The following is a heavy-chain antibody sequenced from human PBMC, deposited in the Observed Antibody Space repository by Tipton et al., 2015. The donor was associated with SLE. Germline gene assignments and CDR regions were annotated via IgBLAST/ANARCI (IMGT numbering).Heavy chain of an antibody. CDR2: ISSSGGTV. V-gene: IGHV3-11*01. CDR1: GFTFSDYY. Sequence: SLRLSCAASGFTFSDYYMSWIRQTPGKGLEWVSCISSSGGTVYYTDSVKGRFTISRDTPKNSLYLQMNSLRAEDTAVYYCARDVGYCGGDCYLATPYFQHWGQGTLVTVSS. D-gene: IGHD2-21*01. J-gene: IGHJ1*01. CDR3: ARDVGYCGGDCYLATPYFQH.